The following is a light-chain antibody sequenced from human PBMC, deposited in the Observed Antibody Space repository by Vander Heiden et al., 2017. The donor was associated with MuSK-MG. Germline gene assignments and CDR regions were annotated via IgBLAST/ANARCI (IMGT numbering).Light chain of an antibody. J-gene: IGLJ3*02. V-gene: IGLV1-40*01. CDR3: QSYDTALSGAL. CDR2: GNT. Sequence: HSVLAQPPSVSGAPGQRVTVPCTGTNSNIGAGYDVHGYQQFPGTAPKLLIYGNTNRPSGVPDRFSASKSDTSASLAISGLQADDEADYYCQSYDTALSGALFGGGTKLTVL. CDR1: NSNIGAGYD.